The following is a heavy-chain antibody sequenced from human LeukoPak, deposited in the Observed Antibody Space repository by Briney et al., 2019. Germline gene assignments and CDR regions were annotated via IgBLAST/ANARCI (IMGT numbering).Heavy chain of an antibody. D-gene: IGHD2-8*02. J-gene: IGHJ4*02. V-gene: IGHV3-23*01. Sequence: GGSLRLSCAASGFTFSSNAKSWVRQAPGKGLEWVSAISSGGGTTHYADSVKGRFTISRDNSKNTLYLQMNSLRAEDTAVYYCAKGALVNFDYWGQGTLVTVSS. CDR2: ISSGGGTT. CDR3: AKGALVNFDY. CDR1: GFTFSSNA.